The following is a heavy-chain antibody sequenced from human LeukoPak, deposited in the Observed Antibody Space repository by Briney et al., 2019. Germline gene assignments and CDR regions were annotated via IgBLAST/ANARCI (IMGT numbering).Heavy chain of an antibody. CDR2: IYSGGST. V-gene: IGHV3-53*01. Sequence: GGSLRLSCAASGFTVGSNYMSWVRQAPGKGLEWVSVIYSGGSTYYADSVKGRFTISRDNSKNTLYLQMNSLRAEDTAVYYCARLVPENYGMDVWGQGTTVTVSS. CDR1: GFTVGSNY. D-gene: IGHD2-8*02. CDR3: ARLVPENYGMDV. J-gene: IGHJ6*02.